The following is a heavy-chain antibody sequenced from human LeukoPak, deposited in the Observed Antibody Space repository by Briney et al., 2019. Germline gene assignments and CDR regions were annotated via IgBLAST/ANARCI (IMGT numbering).Heavy chain of an antibody. CDR2: IYYSGST. V-gene: IGHV4-59*01. CDR1: GGSISSYY. Sequence: SETLSLTCTVSGGSISSYYWSWIRQPPGKGLEWIGYIYYSGSTNYNPSLKSRVTISVDTSKNQFSLKLSSVTAADTAVYYCALYCGGDCYSLYFDYWGQGTLVTVSS. D-gene: IGHD2-21*02. CDR3: ALYCGGDCYSLYFDY. J-gene: IGHJ4*02.